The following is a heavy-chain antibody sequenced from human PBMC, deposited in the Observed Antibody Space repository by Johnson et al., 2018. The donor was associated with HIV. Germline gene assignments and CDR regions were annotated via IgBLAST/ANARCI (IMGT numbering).Heavy chain of an antibody. CDR1: GFTFSSYP. J-gene: IGHJ3*02. CDR3: AKGDYYDARAAFDI. V-gene: IGHV3-33*06. Sequence: QVQVLESGGGVVQPGRSLRLSCEASGFTFSSYPMHWVRQAPGKGLEWVAVIWYDGSNKFYGDSVKGRFTISRDNSKNTLYLQMNSLRAEDTAIYYCAKGDYYDARAAFDIWGQGTMVTVSS. D-gene: IGHD3-16*01. CDR2: IWYDGSNK.